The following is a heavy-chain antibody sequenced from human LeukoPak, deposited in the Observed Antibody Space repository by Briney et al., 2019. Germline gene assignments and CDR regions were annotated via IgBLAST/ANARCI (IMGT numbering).Heavy chain of an antibody. D-gene: IGHD6-13*01. CDR2: ISGSGGST. J-gene: IGHJ4*02. Sequence: GGSLRLSCAASGFTFSSYAMSWVRQAPGKGLEWVSAISGSGGSTYYADSVKGRFTVSRDNSKNTLYLQMNSLRAEDTAVYYCAKVNGRAAAGIKIDYWGQGTLVTVSS. CDR3: AKVNGRAAAGIKIDY. V-gene: IGHV3-23*01. CDR1: GFTFSSYA.